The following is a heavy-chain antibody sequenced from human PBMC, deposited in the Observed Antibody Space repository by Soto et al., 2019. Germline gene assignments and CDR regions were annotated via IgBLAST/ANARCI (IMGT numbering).Heavy chain of an antibody. Sequence: QVQLVESGGGVVQPGRSLRLSCAASGFTFSSYAMHWVRQAPGKGLEWVAVISYDGSNKYYADSVKGRFTISRDNSKNTLYLQMNSLRAEDTAVYYCARDKYNSSSWYDYYYGMDVWGQGTTVTVSS. CDR1: GFTFSSYA. J-gene: IGHJ6*02. CDR3: ARDKYNSSSWYDYYYGMDV. V-gene: IGHV3-30-3*01. D-gene: IGHD6-13*01. CDR2: ISYDGSNK.